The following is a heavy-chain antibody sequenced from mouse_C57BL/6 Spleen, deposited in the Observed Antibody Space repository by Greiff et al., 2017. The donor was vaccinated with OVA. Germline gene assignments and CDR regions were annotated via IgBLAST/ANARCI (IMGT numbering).Heavy chain of an antibody. D-gene: IGHD2-5*01. Sequence: QVQLQQPGAELVRPGSSVKLSCKASGYTFTSYWMDWVKQRPGQGLEWIGNIYPSDSETHYNQKFKDKATLTVDKSSSTAYMQLSSLTSEDSAVYYCARSDYSNYQLDYWGQGTTLTVSS. J-gene: IGHJ2*01. CDR2: IYPSDSET. CDR1: GYTFTSYW. V-gene: IGHV1-61*01. CDR3: ARSDYSNYQLDY.